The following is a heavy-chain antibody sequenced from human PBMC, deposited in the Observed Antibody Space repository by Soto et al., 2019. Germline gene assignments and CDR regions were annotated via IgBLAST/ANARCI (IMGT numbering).Heavy chain of an antibody. J-gene: IGHJ5*02. V-gene: IGHV3-30-3*01. CDR1: GFTFSSYA. CDR3: ARDLDSSGWYRGLIDP. Sequence: QVQLVESGGGVVQPGRSLRLSCAASGFTFSSYAMHWVRQAPGKGLEWVAVISYDGSNKYYADSVKGRFTISRDNSKNTRYLQMNSLRAEDTAVYYCARDLDSSGWYRGLIDPWGQGTLVTVSS. CDR2: ISYDGSNK. D-gene: IGHD6-19*01.